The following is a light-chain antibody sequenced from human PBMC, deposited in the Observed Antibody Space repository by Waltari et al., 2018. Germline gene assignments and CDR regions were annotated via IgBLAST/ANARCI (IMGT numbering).Light chain of an antibody. CDR1: SGDVGRYNY. V-gene: IGLV2-14*01. Sequence: QSALTQPASVSGSPGQSITISCTGTSGDVGRYNYVPWHQQPPGNAPNSMISEVSNRPSGVSNRVSGSKSDITASLTISGLQAEDEADYYCSSYTGSSNTLYVFGTGTKVTVL. CDR2: EVS. J-gene: IGLJ1*01. CDR3: SSYTGSSNTLYV.